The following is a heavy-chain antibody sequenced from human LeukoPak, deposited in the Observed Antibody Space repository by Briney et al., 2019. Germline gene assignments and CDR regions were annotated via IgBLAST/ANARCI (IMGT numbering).Heavy chain of an antibody. Sequence: GGSLRLSCTASGFTFGDYAMTWVRQAPGKGLEWVGFIRSKIYGGTPEYAASVKGRFTISRDDSKGIAYLQMNSLKAEDTAVYYCTRDQTPYYWGQGTLVTVSS. CDR2: IRSKIYGGTP. V-gene: IGHV3-49*04. CDR1: GFTFGDYA. J-gene: IGHJ4*02. CDR3: TRDQTPYY.